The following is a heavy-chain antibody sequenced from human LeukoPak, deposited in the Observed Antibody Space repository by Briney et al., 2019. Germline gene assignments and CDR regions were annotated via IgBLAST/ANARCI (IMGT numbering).Heavy chain of an antibody. J-gene: IGHJ4*02. D-gene: IGHD6-13*01. CDR1: GFTFSSYA. Sequence: GGSLRLSCAASGFTFSSYAMHWVRQAPGKGLEWVAVISYDGSNKYYADSVKGRFTISRDNSKNTLYLQMNSLRAEDTAVYYCARPAGAAAPLDYWGQGTLVTVSS. V-gene: IGHV3-30*04. CDR3: ARPAGAAAPLDY. CDR2: ISYDGSNK.